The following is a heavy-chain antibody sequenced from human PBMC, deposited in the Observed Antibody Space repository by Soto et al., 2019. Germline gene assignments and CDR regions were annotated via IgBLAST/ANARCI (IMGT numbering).Heavy chain of an antibody. CDR3: ASPDCSGGSCAPYYYYYYGMDV. CDR1: GGTFSSYA. CDR2: IIPIFGTA. D-gene: IGHD2-15*01. Sequence: ASVKVSCKASGGTFSSYAISWVRQAPGQGLEWMGGIIPIFGTANYAQKFQGRVTITADESTSTAYMELSSLRSEDTAVYYCASPDCSGGSCAPYYYYYYGMDVWGQGTTVTVSS. J-gene: IGHJ6*02. V-gene: IGHV1-69*13.